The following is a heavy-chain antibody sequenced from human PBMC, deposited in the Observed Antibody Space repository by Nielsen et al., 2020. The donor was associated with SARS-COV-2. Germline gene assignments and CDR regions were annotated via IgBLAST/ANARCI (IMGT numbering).Heavy chain of an antibody. J-gene: IGHJ5*02. V-gene: IGHV7-4-1*02. CDR2: INTNTGNP. D-gene: IGHD3-16*02. CDR1: GYTFTNYG. Sequence: ASVKVSCKASGYTFTNYGISWVRQAPGQGLEWMGWINTNTGNPTYAQGFTGRFVFSLDTSVSTAYLQISSLKAEDTAVYYCARGGDYVWGSYRTYNWFDPWGQGTLVTVSS. CDR3: ARGGDYVWGSYRTYNWFDP.